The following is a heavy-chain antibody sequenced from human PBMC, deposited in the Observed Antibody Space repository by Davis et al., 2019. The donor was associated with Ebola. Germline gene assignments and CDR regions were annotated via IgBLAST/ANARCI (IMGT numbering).Heavy chain of an antibody. CDR2: ISGRGGST. CDR3: AKGGMINVPVDY. V-gene: IGHV3-23*01. J-gene: IGHJ4*02. Sequence: GESLKISCAASGFTFSSYAMSWVRQAPGKGLEWVSVISGRGGSTYYADSVKGRFTISRDNSKNTLYLQMNSLRAEDTAVYYCAKGGMINVPVDYWGQGTLVTVSS. D-gene: IGHD3-10*02. CDR1: GFTFSSYA.